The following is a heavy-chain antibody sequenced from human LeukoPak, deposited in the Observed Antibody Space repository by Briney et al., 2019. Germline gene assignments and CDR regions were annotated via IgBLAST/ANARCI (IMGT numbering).Heavy chain of an antibody. CDR1: GYTFTGYY. CDR2: INPNSDGT. J-gene: IGHJ5*02. CDR3: ARDLVYYSSSTAFDP. V-gene: IGHV1-2*02. Sequence: ASVKVSCKASGYTFTGYYMHWVRQAPGQGLEWMGWINPNSDGTNYAQKFQGRVTMTRDTSISTAYMELSRLRSDDTAVYYCARDLVYYSSSTAFDPWGQGTLVTVSS. D-gene: IGHD2-2*01.